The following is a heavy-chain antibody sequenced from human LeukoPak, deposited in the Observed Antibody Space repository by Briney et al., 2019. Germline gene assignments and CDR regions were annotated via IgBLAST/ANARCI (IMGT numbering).Heavy chain of an antibody. V-gene: IGHV3-20*04. Sequence: TGGSLRLSCAASGFTFDDYGMSWVRQAPGKGLEWVSGINWNGGSTGYADSVKGRFTISRDNAKNSLYLQTNSLRAEDTALYYCAKERYDSVYAFDIWGQGTMVTVSS. CDR3: AKERYDSVYAFDI. D-gene: IGHD3-22*01. CDR1: GFTFDDYG. J-gene: IGHJ3*02. CDR2: INWNGGST.